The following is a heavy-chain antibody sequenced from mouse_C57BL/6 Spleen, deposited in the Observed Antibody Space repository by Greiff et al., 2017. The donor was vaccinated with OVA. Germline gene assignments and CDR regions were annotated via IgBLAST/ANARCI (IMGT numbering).Heavy chain of an antibody. CDR1: GYTFTSYT. V-gene: IGHV1-4*01. CDR3: AREGYDGSWFAY. J-gene: IGHJ3*01. CDR2: INPSSGYT. D-gene: IGHD2-2*01. Sequence: VQRVESGAELARPGASVKMSCKASGYTFTSYTMHWVKQRPGQGLEWIGYINPSSGYTKYNQKFKDKATLTADKSSSTAYMQLSSLTSEDSAVYYCAREGYDGSWFAYWGQGTLVTVSA.